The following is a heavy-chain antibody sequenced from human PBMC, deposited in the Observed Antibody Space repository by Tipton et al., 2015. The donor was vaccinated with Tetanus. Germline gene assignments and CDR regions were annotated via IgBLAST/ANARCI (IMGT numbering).Heavy chain of an antibody. Sequence: LRLSCTASGASISTTSYYWGWVRQPPGKGLECIGSVYYGGTPYYNPSLKSRVTISVDTSKNQFSLSLRSVTAADTAVYYCTTTAVGVPLDPWGQGTLVTVSS. V-gene: IGHV4-39*01. D-gene: IGHD6-13*01. CDR3: TTTAVGVPLDP. J-gene: IGHJ5*02. CDR1: GASISTTSYY. CDR2: VYYGGTP.